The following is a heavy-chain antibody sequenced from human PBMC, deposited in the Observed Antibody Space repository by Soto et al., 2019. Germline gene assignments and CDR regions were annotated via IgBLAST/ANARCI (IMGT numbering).Heavy chain of an antibody. CDR1: GGSISSYY. CDR3: AGGIGGSYSFNFWFDP. Sequence: QVQLQESGPGLVKPSEPLSLTCTVSGGSISSYYWSWIRQPPGKGLEWIGYVYYSGSTNYNPSLTSRVTISVDTSKNQFSLKLSSVTAADTAAYYCAGGIGGSYSFNFWFDPWGQGTLVTVSS. CDR2: VYYSGST. V-gene: IGHV4-59*01. D-gene: IGHD1-26*01. J-gene: IGHJ5*02.